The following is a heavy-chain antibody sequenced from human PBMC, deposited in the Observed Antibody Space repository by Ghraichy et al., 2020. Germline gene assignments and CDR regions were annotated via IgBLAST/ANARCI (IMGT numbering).Heavy chain of an antibody. CDR1: GFTFDDYN. CDR2: ISWDGGST. J-gene: IGHJ1*01. D-gene: IGHD3-10*01. V-gene: IGHV3-43*01. CDR3: AKDTHNYYGSGNGEDYFQH. Sequence: GGSLRLSCAASGFTFDDYNMHWVRQAPGKGLEWVSLISWDGGSTYYADSVKGRFTISRDNSKNSLYLQMNSLRTEDTALYYCAKDTHNYYGSGNGEDYFQHWGQGTLVTVSS.